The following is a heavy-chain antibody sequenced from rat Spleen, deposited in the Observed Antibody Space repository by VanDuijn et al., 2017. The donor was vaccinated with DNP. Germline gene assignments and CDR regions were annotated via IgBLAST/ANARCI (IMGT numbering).Heavy chain of an antibody. V-gene: IGHV5-20*01. CDR1: GFTFSSFA. CDR2: ISYDGGNT. D-gene: IGHD4-1*01. CDR3: AKDGAPFEY. Sequence: EVQLVESGGGLVQPGRSMKLSCAASGFTFSSFAMAWVRQAPTKGLEWVASISYDGGNTYYRDSVKGRFTISRDNAKSSLYLQMDSLRSEDTSTYYCAKDGAPFEYWGQGVMVTVSS. J-gene: IGHJ2*01.